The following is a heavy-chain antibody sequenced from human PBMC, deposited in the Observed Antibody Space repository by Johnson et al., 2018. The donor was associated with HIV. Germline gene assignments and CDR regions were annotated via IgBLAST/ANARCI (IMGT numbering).Heavy chain of an antibody. CDR2: ISYDGSNK. CDR1: GFTFSRYA. CDR3: RYYYDSSGDAFDI. J-gene: IGHJ3*02. Sequence: QVQLVESGGGVVQPGRSLRLSCAASGFTFSRYAMYWVRQAPGKGLEWVAVISYDGSNKYYADSVNGRFTISRDNSQNTLYLQMNSLRAEDTAVYYCRYYYDSSGDAFDIWGQGTMVTVSS. D-gene: IGHD3-22*01. V-gene: IGHV3-30*04.